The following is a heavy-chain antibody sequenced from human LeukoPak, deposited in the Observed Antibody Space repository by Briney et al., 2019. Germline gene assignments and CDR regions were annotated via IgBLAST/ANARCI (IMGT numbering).Heavy chain of an antibody. CDR3: VREAGPLD. Sequence: GASVKVSCKPSGYTFSDHYMHWVRQAPGQGLEWMAWINPKNGGTTYAPKFQGRVTMTRDTSITTAFMELRGLTFDDTAVFYCVREAGPLDWGQGTLVTVSS. V-gene: IGHV1-2*02. CDR1: GYTFSDHY. CDR2: INPKNGGT. J-gene: IGHJ4*02.